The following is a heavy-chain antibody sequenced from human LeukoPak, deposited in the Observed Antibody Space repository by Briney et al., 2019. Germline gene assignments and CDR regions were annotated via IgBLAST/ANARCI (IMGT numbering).Heavy chain of an antibody. CDR1: GFSMSVYW. Sequence: GGSLRLSCEASGFSMSVYWMSWVRQAPGKGLEWVGNIKQDGSERNYVDSVKGRFTISRDNAKKSLYLQMDSLRAEDTAVYYCARDWGAYYHFFDYWGQGTLVTVSS. V-gene: IGHV3-7*01. CDR2: IKQDGSER. CDR3: ARDWGAYYHFFDY. D-gene: IGHD3-22*01. J-gene: IGHJ4*02.